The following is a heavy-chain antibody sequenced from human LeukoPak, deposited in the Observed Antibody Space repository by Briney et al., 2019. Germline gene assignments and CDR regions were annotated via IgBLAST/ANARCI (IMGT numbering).Heavy chain of an antibody. CDR1: GFTVGSNT. J-gene: IGHJ4*02. Sequence: PGGSLRLSCAASGFTVGSNTMSWVRQAPGKGLEWVSIIYSGGSTSYADSVKGRFTISRDNSKNTLYLQMNSLRTEVTAVYYCARGGSYFDISGYYFYWGQGTLVTVSS. CDR3: ARGGSYFDISGYYFY. CDR2: IYSGGST. D-gene: IGHD3-22*01. V-gene: IGHV3-66*01.